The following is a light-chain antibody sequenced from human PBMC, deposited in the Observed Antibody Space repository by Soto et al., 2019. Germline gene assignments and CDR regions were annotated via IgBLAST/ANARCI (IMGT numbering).Light chain of an antibody. J-gene: IGKJ2*01. CDR3: HHYGYGRDT. Sequence: EIVLTQSPGSLSLSPGESATFSCRASQSVTSAYLAWYPQKPDQAPRLLIYGASRRATGIPARVNGSGSGTEFTLTINRLEPEDSAVYSCHHYGYGRDTCGQGTKLEIK. CDR2: GAS. V-gene: IGKV3-20*01. CDR1: QSVTSAY.